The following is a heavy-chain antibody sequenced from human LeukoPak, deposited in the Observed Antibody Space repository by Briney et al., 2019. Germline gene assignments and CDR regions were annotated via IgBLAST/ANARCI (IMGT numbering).Heavy chain of an antibody. CDR3: ARGALGAFWSGYPKSGFDY. Sequence: PGGSLRLSCAASGFTFSNYGMHWVRQAPGKGLEWVAVIWYDGSNKYYADSVKGRFTISRHNSKNTLYLQMNSLRAEDTAVYYCARGALGAFWSGYPKSGFDYWGQGTLVTVSS. D-gene: IGHD3-3*01. V-gene: IGHV3-33*01. CDR1: GFTFSNYG. J-gene: IGHJ4*02. CDR2: IWYDGSNK.